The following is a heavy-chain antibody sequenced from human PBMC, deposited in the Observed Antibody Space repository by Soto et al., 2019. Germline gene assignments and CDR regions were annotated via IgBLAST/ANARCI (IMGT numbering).Heavy chain of an antibody. J-gene: IGHJ4*02. CDR2: ISYDGSNK. Sequence: GGSLRLSCAASGFTFSSYGMHWVRQAPGKGLEWVAVISYDGSNKYYADSVKGRFTISRDNSKNTLYLQMNSLRAEDTAVYYCAKLRAPTDYWGQGTLVTV. V-gene: IGHV3-30*18. CDR1: GFTFSSYG. CDR3: AKLRAPTDY.